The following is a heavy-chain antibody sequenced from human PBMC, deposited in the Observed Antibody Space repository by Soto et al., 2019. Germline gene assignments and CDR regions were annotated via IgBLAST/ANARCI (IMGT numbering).Heavy chain of an antibody. Sequence: PSQTLSLTCAISGDSVSSNSAAWNWIRQSPSRGLEWLGRTYYRSKWYNDYAVSVKSRITINPDTSKNQFSLQLNSVTPEDTAVYYCAKYGAYTNSGYDFYAFDIWGQGTMVTVSS. CDR3: AKYGAYTNSGYDFYAFDI. J-gene: IGHJ3*02. CDR2: TYYRSKWYN. CDR1: GDSVSSNSAA. D-gene: IGHD5-12*01. V-gene: IGHV6-1*01.